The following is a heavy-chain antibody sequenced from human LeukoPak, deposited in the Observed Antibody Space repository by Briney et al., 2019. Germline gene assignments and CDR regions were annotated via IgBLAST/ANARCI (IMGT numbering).Heavy chain of an antibody. CDR3: ARSEFSAFDI. CDR2: IYSSGHT. V-gene: IGHV4-59*08. Sequence: PSETLSLTCTVSGGSIVGYYRSWIRQPPGKGLEWIAYIYSSGHTISNPSLQSRVTMSLDTSRNQFSLKLSSVTAADTAVYYCARSEFSAFDIWGQGTMVTVSS. CDR1: GGSIVGYY. D-gene: IGHD3-10*01. J-gene: IGHJ3*02.